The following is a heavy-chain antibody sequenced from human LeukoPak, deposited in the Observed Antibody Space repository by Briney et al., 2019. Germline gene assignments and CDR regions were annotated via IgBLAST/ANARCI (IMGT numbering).Heavy chain of an antibody. D-gene: IGHD1-26*01. Sequence: GGCLRLSCAASGFTFNSYAMSWVRQAPERGLEWVATISGSGGGTYYADSVKGRFTISRDDSKNTLYLQMNSLRAEDTAVYYCAKDVGRYRKNYFDYGGQGTLVTVSS. CDR3: AKDVGRYRKNYFDY. J-gene: IGHJ4*02. CDR1: GFTFNSYA. CDR2: ISGSGGGT. V-gene: IGHV3-23*01.